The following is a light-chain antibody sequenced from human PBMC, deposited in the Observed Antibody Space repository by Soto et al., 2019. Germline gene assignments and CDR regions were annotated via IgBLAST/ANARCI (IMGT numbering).Light chain of an antibody. CDR1: QGISSY. Sequence: AIRMTQSPSSFSASTGDRVTITCRASQGISSYLAWYQQKPGKAPKLLIYATSTRQSGVPSRFSGSGSGTDFTLTISSLQSEDFATYYCQQYYSYPRTFGQGTKVEIK. J-gene: IGKJ1*01. V-gene: IGKV1-8*01. CDR3: QQYYSYPRT. CDR2: ATS.